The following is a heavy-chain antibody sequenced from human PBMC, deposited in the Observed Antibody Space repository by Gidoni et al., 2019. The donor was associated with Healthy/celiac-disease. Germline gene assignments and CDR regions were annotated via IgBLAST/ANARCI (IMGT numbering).Heavy chain of an antibody. CDR3: TREYYDLNWFDP. Sequence: EVQLVESGGGLVQPGGSLKLSCAASGFPFSGSAMHWVRQASGKGLEWVGRIRSKANSYATAYAASVKGRFTISRDDSKNTAYLQMNSLKTEDTAVYYCTREYYDLNWFDPWGQGTLVTVSS. D-gene: IGHD3-22*01. V-gene: IGHV3-73*02. J-gene: IGHJ5*02. CDR2: IRSKANSYAT. CDR1: GFPFSGSA.